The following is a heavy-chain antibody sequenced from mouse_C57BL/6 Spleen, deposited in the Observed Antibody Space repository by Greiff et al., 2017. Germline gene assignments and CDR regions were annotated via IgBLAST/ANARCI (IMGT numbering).Heavy chain of an antibody. D-gene: IGHD2-4*01. V-gene: IGHV5-9*01. J-gene: IGHJ3*01. CDR1: GFTFSSYT. CDR3: ARPGIYYDYDDAPFAY. Sequence: EVQLVESGGGLVKPGGSLKLSCAASGFTFSSYTMSWVRQTPEKRLEWVATISGGGGNTYYPDSVKGRFTISRDNAKNTLYLQMSSLRSEDTALYYCARPGIYYDYDDAPFAYWGQGTLVTVSA. CDR2: ISGGGGNT.